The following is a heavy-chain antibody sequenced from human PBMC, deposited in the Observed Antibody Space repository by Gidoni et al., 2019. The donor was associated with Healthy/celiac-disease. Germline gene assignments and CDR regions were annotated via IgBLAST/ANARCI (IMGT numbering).Heavy chain of an antibody. V-gene: IGHV4-34*01. J-gene: IGHJ4*02. CDR2: INHSGST. CDR1: GGSFSGYY. Sequence: QVQLQQWGAGLLKPSATLSLTCAVYGGSFSGYYWSWIRQPPGKGLEWIGEINHSGSTNYNPSLKSRVTISVDTSKNQFSLKLSSVTAADTAVYYCARGRSSKEWDARRPVSTTLYDYWGQGTLVTVSS. D-gene: IGHD4-4*01. CDR3: ARGRSSKEWDARRPVSTTLYDY.